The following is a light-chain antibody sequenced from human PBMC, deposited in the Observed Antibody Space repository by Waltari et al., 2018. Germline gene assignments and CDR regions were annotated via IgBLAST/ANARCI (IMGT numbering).Light chain of an antibody. CDR2: GAS. V-gene: IGKV3-15*01. CDR1: QSVSNN. CDR3: QQYNNWPPELT. Sequence: EIVMTQSPATLSVSPGERATLSCRACQSVSNNLAWYQQKPGQAPRLLIFGASSRATGIPGRFSGSGSGTEFTLTISSLQSEDFAVYYCQQYNNWPPELTFGGGTKVEIK. J-gene: IGKJ4*01.